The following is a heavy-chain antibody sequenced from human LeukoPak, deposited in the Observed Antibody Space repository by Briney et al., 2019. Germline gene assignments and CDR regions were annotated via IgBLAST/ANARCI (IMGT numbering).Heavy chain of an antibody. V-gene: IGHV4-39*01. D-gene: IGHD3/OR15-3a*01. Sequence: PSETLSLTCTVSGGSISSSSYYWGRIRQTPGKGLEWIGSIYYSGSTYNNPSLKRRVAISVDTSKNQFSLKLSYVTAADTAVYYCARHHYPGIALDPGDYWGQGTLVTVSS. J-gene: IGHJ4*02. CDR1: GGSISSSSYY. CDR3: ARHHYPGIALDPGDY. CDR2: IYYSGST.